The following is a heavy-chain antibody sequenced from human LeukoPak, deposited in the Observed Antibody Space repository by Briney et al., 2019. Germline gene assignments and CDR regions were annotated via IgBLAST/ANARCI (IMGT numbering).Heavy chain of an antibody. D-gene: IGHD5-18*01. V-gene: IGHV1-2*02. J-gene: IGHJ4*02. CDR2: INPNSGGT. Sequence: RASVKVSCKASGYTFTGYYMHWVRQAPGQGLELMGWINPNSGGTNYAQKFLGRVTMTRDTSISTAYMELSRLRTDDTAVYYCARDLRVDTAMAKLGYWGQGTLVTVSS. CDR1: GYTFTGYY. CDR3: ARDLRVDTAMAKLGY.